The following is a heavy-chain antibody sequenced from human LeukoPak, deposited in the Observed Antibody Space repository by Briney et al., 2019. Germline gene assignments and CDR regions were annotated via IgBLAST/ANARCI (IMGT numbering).Heavy chain of an antibody. V-gene: IGHV3-53*01. Sequence: GGSLRLSCAASGFTVSSNYMSWVRQAPGKGLEWVSVIYSGGSTYYADSAKGRFTISRDNSKNTLYLPMNSLRAEDTAVYYCARDAYSSGWYSDYWGQGTLVTVSS. CDR1: GFTVSSNY. CDR3: ARDAYSSGWYSDY. CDR2: IYSGGST. D-gene: IGHD6-19*01. J-gene: IGHJ4*02.